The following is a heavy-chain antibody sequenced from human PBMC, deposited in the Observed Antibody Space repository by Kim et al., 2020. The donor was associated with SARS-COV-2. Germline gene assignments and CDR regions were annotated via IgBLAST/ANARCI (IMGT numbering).Heavy chain of an antibody. CDR2: IYSGGST. D-gene: IGHD3-22*01. J-gene: IGHJ4*02. CDR1: GFTVSSNY. Sequence: GGSLRLSCAASGFTVSSNYMSWVRQAPGKGLEWVSVIYSGGSTYYADSVKGRFTISRDNSKNTLYLQMNSLRAEDTAVYYCARVNRNSSGYQVLDYWGQGTLVTVSS. CDR3: ARVNRNSSGYQVLDY. V-gene: IGHV3-66*01.